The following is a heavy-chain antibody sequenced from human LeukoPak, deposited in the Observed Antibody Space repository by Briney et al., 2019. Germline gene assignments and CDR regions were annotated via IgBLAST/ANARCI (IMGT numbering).Heavy chain of an antibody. CDR1: GGSISSSSSY. J-gene: IGHJ2*01. Sequence: SSETLSLTCTVSGGSISSSSSYWGWIRQPPGKGLEWIGSIYFSGSTYYNPSLKSRVTISRDTPKNQFSLKLNSVTAADTAVYYCTSLRRSAPENWYFDLWGRGTLITVSS. CDR2: IYFSGST. V-gene: IGHV4-39*07. CDR3: TSLRRSAPENWYFDL.